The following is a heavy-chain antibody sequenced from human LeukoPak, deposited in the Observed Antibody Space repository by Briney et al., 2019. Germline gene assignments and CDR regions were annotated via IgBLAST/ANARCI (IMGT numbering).Heavy chain of an antibody. J-gene: IGHJ4*02. Sequence: MASETLSLTCAVYGGSFSNYYWSWIRQPPGKGLEWIGEINHSGSTNYNPSLKSRVTISVDTSKNQFSLKLSSVTAADTAVYYCARVSGRGDSGHIDYWGQGTLVTVSS. CDR3: ARVSGRGDSGHIDY. D-gene: IGHD2-21*01. V-gene: IGHV4-34*01. CDR2: INHSGST. CDR1: GGSFSNYY.